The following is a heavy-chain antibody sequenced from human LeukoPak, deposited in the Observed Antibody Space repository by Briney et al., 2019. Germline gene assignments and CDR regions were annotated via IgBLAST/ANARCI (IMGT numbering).Heavy chain of an antibody. CDR2: INPNSGGT. Sequence: YTXXXXYMHWVRQAPGQGLEWMGWINPNSGGTNYAQKFQGRVTMTRDTSISTAYMELSRLRSDDTAVYYCARGYGDRQGYWGQGTLVTVSS. CDR1: YTXXXXY. CDR3: ARGYGDRQGY. V-gene: IGHV1-2*02. D-gene: IGHD4-17*01. J-gene: IGHJ4*02.